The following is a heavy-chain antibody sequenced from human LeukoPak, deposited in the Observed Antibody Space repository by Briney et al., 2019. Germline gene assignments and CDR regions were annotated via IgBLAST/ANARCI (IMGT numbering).Heavy chain of an antibody. CDR2: INHSGST. J-gene: IGHJ4*02. CDR1: GGSFSSYY. CDR3: ARDPRYYYGSGSYYNVHPFDY. V-gene: IGHV4-34*01. Sequence: SETLSLTCAVYGGSFSSYYWSWIRQPPGKGLEWIGEINHSGSTNYNPSLKSRVTISVDTSKNQFSLKLSSVTAADTAVYYCARDPRYYYGSGSYYNVHPFDYWGQGTLVTVSS. D-gene: IGHD3-10*01.